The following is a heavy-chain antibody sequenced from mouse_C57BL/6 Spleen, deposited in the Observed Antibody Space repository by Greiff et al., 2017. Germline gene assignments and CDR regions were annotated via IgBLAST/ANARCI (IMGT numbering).Heavy chain of an antibody. V-gene: IGHV1-64*01. D-gene: IGHD2-4*01. CDR3: ARHYDYDGGYAMDY. J-gene: IGHJ4*01. CDR2: IHPTTGST. Sequence: QVQLQQPGAELVKPGASVKLSCKASGYTFTSYWMHWVKQRPGQGLEWIGMIHPTTGSTNYNQKFKSKATLTVDKSSSTAYMQLSSLTSEDSAVDDCARHYDYDGGYAMDYWGQGTSVTVSS. CDR1: GYTFTSYW.